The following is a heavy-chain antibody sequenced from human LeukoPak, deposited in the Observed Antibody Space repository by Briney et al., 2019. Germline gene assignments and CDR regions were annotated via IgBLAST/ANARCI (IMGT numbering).Heavy chain of an antibody. J-gene: IGHJ6*02. CDR3: AREDDSYYYYGMDV. V-gene: IGHV4-31*03. D-gene: IGHD3-22*01. Sequence: PSQTPSLTCTVSGGSISSGGYYWSWIRQHPGKGLEWIGYIYYSGSTYYNPSLKSRVTISVDTSKNQFSLKLSSVTAADTAVYYCAREDDSYYYYGMDVWGQGTTVTVSS. CDR1: GGSISSGGYY. CDR2: IYYSGST.